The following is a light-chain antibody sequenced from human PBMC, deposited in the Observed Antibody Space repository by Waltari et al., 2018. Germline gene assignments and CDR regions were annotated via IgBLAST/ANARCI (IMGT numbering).Light chain of an antibody. CDR1: TSDVGGYMS. CDR3: CSYTSSTTLYV. J-gene: IGLJ1*01. Sequence: QSALTQPASVSGSPGPSITISCTGTTSDVGGYMSVSWYQHHADKAPRLMIFDVSHRPSGVSSRFSGSKSGNTASLTISGLQVEDEADYYCCSYTSSTTLYVFGTGTRVTVL. CDR2: DVS. V-gene: IGLV2-14*03.